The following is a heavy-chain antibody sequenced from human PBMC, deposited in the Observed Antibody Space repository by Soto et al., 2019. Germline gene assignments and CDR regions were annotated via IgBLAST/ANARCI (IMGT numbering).Heavy chain of an antibody. J-gene: IGHJ5*02. CDR1: GGSISSDTYS. CDR2: IHHSGNT. Sequence: QLQLQESGSGLVKPSQTLSLTCAVSGGSISSDTYSWSWIRQPPGKGLEWVGYIHHSGNTYFNPSLKSRVTISVDRSKNQLSLKLTSVTAADTAVYYCATTTLLGWFDPWGQGTLVTVSS. D-gene: IGHD2-15*01. CDR3: ATTTLLGWFDP. V-gene: IGHV4-30-2*01.